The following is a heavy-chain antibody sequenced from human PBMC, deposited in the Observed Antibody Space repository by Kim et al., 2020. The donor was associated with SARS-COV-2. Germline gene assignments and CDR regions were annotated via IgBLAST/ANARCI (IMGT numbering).Heavy chain of an antibody. J-gene: IGHJ3*01. Sequence: GGSLRLSCLASGFTFGDYAMTWVRQAPGKGLEWVGIIRRRAYGGTTEYAASVKGRFTISKDDSKGIAYLQMNSLKTEDTAVYYCSRGFCTSGSCVSPDAFVFWGQGTLVTVSS. D-gene: IGHD2-15*01. CDR3: SRGFCTSGSCVSPDAFVF. CDR2: IRRRAYGGTT. CDR1: GFTFGDYA. V-gene: IGHV3-49*04.